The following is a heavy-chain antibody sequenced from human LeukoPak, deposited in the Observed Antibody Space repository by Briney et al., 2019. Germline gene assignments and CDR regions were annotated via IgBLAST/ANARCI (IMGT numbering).Heavy chain of an antibody. V-gene: IGHV1-46*01. CDR3: AAELRFLEWLLSGVGFDP. D-gene: IGHD3-3*01. J-gene: IGHJ5*02. CDR2: INLIGGLT. CDR1: GYTFTSYY. Sequence: ASVKVSCKASGYTFTSYYIHWLRQAPGQGPEWMGMINLIGGLTHYAPKFQGRVTMTRDTSTSTVYMELSSLGSEDTAVYYCAAELRFLEWLLSGVGFDPWGQGTLVTVSS.